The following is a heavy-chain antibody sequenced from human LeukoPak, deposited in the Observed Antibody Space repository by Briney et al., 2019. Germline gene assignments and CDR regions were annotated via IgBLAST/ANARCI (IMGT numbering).Heavy chain of an antibody. Sequence: TGGSLRLSCAASGFTFSSYWMHWVRQVPGKGLVWVSRIKSDGSDTNYADSVKGRFTISRDNAKNTLYLQMNSLTAEDTAVYYCARDLNWKLCDIWGQGTMVTVSS. V-gene: IGHV3-74*01. CDR3: ARDLNWKLCDI. CDR1: GFTFSSYW. D-gene: IGHD1-1*01. J-gene: IGHJ3*02. CDR2: IKSDGSDT.